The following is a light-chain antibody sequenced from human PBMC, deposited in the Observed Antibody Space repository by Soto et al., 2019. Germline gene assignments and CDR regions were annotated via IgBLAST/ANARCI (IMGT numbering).Light chain of an antibody. V-gene: IGKV1-5*01. CDR2: DAS. CDR3: QQYNSYSPTT. J-gene: IGKJ1*01. Sequence: DIQMTQSPSSVSASVGDRVTIACRASQSISSWLAWYQQKPGKAPKLLIYDASSLESGVPSRFSGSGSGTEFTLTISSLQPDDFATYYCQQYNSYSPTTFGQGTKVDIK. CDR1: QSISSW.